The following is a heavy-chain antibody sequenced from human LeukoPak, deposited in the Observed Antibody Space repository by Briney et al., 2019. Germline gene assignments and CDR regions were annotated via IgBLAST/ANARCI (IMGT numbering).Heavy chain of an antibody. CDR3: ARVQYQLLFEGNWFDP. CDR1: GYTFSGYY. CDR2: INPNSGDT. Sequence: ASVKVSCKASGYTFSGYYIHWVRQAPGQGLEWMGWINPNSGDTHYAQKFQGRVTMTRDTSSSTAYMDLNSLISDYTAVYYCARVQYQLLFEGNWFDPWGQGTLVTVSS. V-gene: IGHV1-2*02. D-gene: IGHD2-2*01. J-gene: IGHJ5*02.